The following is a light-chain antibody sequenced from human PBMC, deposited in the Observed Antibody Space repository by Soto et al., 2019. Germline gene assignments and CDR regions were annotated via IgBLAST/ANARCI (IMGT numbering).Light chain of an antibody. Sequence: EIVMTQSPATLSVSPGEGATLSCRASQSVGSDLAWYQQKPGQAPRLLIYDASNRATGIPDRFSGSGSGTDFTLTISRLEPEDFAVYYCQQYGSSGTFGQGTKVDIK. CDR2: DAS. CDR3: QQYGSSGT. J-gene: IGKJ1*01. CDR1: QSVGSD. V-gene: IGKV3-20*01.